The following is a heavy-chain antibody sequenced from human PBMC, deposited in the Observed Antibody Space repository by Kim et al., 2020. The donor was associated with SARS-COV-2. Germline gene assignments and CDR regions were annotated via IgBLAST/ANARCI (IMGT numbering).Heavy chain of an antibody. D-gene: IGHD5-18*01. J-gene: IGHJ4*02. Sequence: SETLSLTCTVSGYSISSGYYWGWIRQPPGKGLEWIGSIYHGGSTYYNPSLKSRVTISVDTSKNQFSLKLSSVTAADTALYYCARRNVDTAFDYFDYWGQGTLVTVSS. V-gene: IGHV4-38-2*02. CDR2: IYHGGST. CDR3: ARRNVDTAFDYFDY. CDR1: GYSISSGYY.